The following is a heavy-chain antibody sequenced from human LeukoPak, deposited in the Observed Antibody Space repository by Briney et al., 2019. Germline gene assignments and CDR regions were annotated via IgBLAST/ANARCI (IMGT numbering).Heavy chain of an antibody. Sequence: SQTLSLTCTVSGGSISSGSYYWSWIRQPAGKGLEWIGRIYTSGSTNYNPSLKSRVTISVDTSKNQFSLKLSSVTAADTAVYYCARGSRYDSSSYYETIFDYWGQGTLVTVSS. CDR1: GGSISSGSYY. V-gene: IGHV4-61*02. CDR2: IYTSGST. D-gene: IGHD3-22*01. J-gene: IGHJ4*02. CDR3: ARGSRYDSSSYYETIFDY.